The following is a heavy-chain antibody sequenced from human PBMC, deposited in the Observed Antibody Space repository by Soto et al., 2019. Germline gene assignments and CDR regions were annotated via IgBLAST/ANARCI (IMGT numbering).Heavy chain of an antibody. CDR2: ISFDGTTI. V-gene: IGHV3-30*18. D-gene: IGHD3-10*01. Sequence: QVVLVESGGGVVQPGRALRLSCAASGFDFTNDGMLWVRQAPGKGLEWVALISFDGTTIHYGDSVKGRFTISRDNSKKTLLLQMNSLRPEDTGVYYCAKGQGGSPPGGMDVWGQGTTVTVSS. CDR1: GFDFTNDG. CDR3: AKGQGGSPPGGMDV. J-gene: IGHJ6*02.